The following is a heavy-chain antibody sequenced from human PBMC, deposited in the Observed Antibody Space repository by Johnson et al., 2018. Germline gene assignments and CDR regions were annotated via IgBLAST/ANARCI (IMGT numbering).Heavy chain of an antibody. J-gene: IGHJ1*01. CDR1: GFTFSSYG. CDR3: ARNQHATTRRDGYNYPYFQH. D-gene: IGHD5-24*01. V-gene: IGHV3-33*01. Sequence: VQLLESGGGVVQPGRSLRLSCAASGFTFSSYGMHWVRQAPGKGLEWVAVIWYDGSNKYYADSVKGRFTNSRDNSKNTLYLQMNSLRAEGTAVYYYARNQHATTRRDGYNYPYFQHWGQGTLVTVSS. CDR2: IWYDGSNK.